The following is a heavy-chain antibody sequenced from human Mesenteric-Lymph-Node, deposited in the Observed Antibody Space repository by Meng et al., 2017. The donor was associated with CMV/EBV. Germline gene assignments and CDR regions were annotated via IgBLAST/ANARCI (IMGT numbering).Heavy chain of an antibody. J-gene: IGHJ5*02. CDR1: GFTFSSYW. V-gene: IGHV3-7*01. Sequence: GESLKISCAASGFTFSSYWMSWVRQAPGKGLEWVANIKQDGSTIHYVDSVKGRFTISRDNAKNSLYLQMTSLTGEDTAVYYCATSRAAAGNSWGQGTLVTVSS. CDR3: ATSRAAAGNS. CDR2: IKQDGSTI. D-gene: IGHD6-13*01.